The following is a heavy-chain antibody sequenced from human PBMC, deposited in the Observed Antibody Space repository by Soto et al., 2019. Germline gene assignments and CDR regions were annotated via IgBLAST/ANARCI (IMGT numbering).Heavy chain of an antibody. J-gene: IGHJ5*01. CDR2: IYHSGST. D-gene: IGHD3-10*01. CDR1: GGSMISYY. V-gene: IGHV4-59*04. Sequence: PSETLSLTCTVSGGSMISYYWSWIRQPPGKGLEWIGYIYHSGSTYYNPSLKSRVTISVDRSKNQFSLKLTSVTAADTAVYYCGRGAGPWGQGNLVTVSS. CDR3: GRGAGP.